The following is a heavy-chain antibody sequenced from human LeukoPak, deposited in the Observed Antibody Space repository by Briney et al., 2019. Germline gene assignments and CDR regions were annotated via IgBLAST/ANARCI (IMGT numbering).Heavy chain of an antibody. CDR2: INPSGGST. V-gene: IGHV1-46*01. D-gene: IGHD3-10*01. Sequence: ASVKVSCKAFGYTFTSNYMHWVRQAPGQGLEWMGIINPSGGSTSYAQKFQGRVTMTRDMSTSTVYMELSSLRSEDTAVYYCARDGDTMVRGVIGGNAFDIWGQGTMVTVSS. J-gene: IGHJ3*02. CDR1: GYTFTSNY. CDR3: ARDGDTMVRGVIGGNAFDI.